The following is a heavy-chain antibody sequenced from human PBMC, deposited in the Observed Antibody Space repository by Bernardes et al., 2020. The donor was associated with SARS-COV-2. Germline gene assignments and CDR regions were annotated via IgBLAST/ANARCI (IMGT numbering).Heavy chain of an antibody. CDR1: GGSITSDDYY. D-gene: IGHD2-15*01. CDR3: ARYDDSGRFDY. V-gene: IGHV4-61*02. CDR2: VHSTGST. J-gene: IGHJ4*02. Sequence: SETLSLTCSVSGGSITSDDYYWGWVRQPAGKGLEWIGRVHSTGSTNSNPSLRSRVTISADTSKNQFSLKLSFVTAADTAMYYCARYDDSGRFDYWGQGTLVTVSS.